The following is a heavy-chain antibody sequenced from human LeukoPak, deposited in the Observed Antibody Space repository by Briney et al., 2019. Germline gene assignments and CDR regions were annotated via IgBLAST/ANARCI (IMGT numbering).Heavy chain of an antibody. CDR2: VSIDGSQE. V-gene: IGHV3-30-3*01. CDR1: GFTFSSYA. D-gene: IGHD5-12*01. J-gene: IGHJ4*02. CDR3: VRDSGYDRYYFDL. Sequence: GGSLRLSCAASGFTFSSYAMSWVRQAPGKGLEWVAFVSIDGSQEYYADSVKGRFTISRDNSKDTLDLQMTSLRGDDTAVYYRVRDSGYDRYYFDLWGQGTLVIVSS.